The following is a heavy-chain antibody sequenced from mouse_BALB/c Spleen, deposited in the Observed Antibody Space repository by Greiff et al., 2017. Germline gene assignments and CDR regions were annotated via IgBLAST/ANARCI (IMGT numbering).Heavy chain of an antibody. CDR1: GFSLTSYG. J-gene: IGHJ3*01. CDR2: IWSGGST. CDR3: ARTGGYYGGFAY. Sequence: VQLQQSGPGLVQPSQSLSITCTVSGFSLTSYGVPWVRQSPGKGLVWLGVIWSGGSTDYNAAFISRLSISKDNSKSQVFFKMNSLQANDTAIYYCARTGGYYGGFAYGGQGTLVTVSA. V-gene: IGHV2-2*02. D-gene: IGHD2-3*01.